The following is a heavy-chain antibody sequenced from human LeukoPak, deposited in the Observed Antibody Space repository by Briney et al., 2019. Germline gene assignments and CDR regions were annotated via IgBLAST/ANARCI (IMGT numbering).Heavy chain of an antibody. CDR1: GGTFSSYA. J-gene: IGHJ5*02. CDR2: IIPILGIA. CDR3: ARDPYGKNWFDP. Sequence: GASVKVSCKASGGTFSSYAISWVPQAPGQGLEWMGRIIPILGIANYAQKFQGRVTITADKSTSTAYMELSSLRSEDTAVYYCARDPYGKNWFDPWGQGTLVTVSS. V-gene: IGHV1-69*04. D-gene: IGHD4-17*01.